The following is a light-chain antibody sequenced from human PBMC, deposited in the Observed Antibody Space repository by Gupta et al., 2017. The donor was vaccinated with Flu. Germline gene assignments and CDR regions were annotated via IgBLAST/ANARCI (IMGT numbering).Light chain of an antibody. CDR2: GAS. Sequence: EIVMTQSPATLSVSPGERATLSCSASQSVSSNLAWYQQKPGQAPRLLIYGASTSATAIPAWFSGSGCGTDFTLPTSSRQSEDFAVYYCQQYNNWAPITFGQGTRLEIK. J-gene: IGKJ5*01. CDR3: QQYNNWAPIT. CDR1: QSVSSN. V-gene: IGKV3-15*01.